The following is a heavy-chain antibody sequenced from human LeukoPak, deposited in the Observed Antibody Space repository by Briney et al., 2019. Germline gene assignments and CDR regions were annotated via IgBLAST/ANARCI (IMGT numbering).Heavy chain of an antibody. V-gene: IGHV3-21*01. CDR2: ISISSSYI. J-gene: IGHJ3*02. CDR1: GFTFSSYG. D-gene: IGHD1-14*01. CDR3: VGYVPERRYAFDI. Sequence: PGGSLRLSCAASGFTFSSYGMHWVRQAPGKGLEWVSSISISSSYIYYADSVKGRFTISRDNAKNSLYLQMNSLRAEDTAVYYCVGYVPERRYAFDIWGEGTMVTVSS.